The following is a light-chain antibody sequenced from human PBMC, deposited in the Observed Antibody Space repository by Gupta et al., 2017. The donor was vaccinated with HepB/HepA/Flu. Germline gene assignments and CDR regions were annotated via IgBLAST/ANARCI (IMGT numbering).Light chain of an antibody. V-gene: IGLV1-44*01. J-gene: IGLJ2*01. CDR3: ADSDTSINGVV. CDR1: SSNVGRNN. Sequence: QSVLTQSTSVSGTPGQRVTISCSGSSSNVGRNNVNWYQQLQGTEPKLLIFYNDERPSGVNDRSSCYTAGNYASPETRGLRSEEEADDYCADSDTSINGVVFGGGTKVTVL. CDR2: YND.